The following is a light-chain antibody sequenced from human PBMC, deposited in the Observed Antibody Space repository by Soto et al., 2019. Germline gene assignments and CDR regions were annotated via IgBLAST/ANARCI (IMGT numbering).Light chain of an antibody. Sequence: DIQMTQSPSSLSASVGDRVTITCRASQSISSYLNWYQQKPGKAPKPLIYDASTLRSGVPSRFSGGGSGTEFTLTISSLQPDDFATYYCQQYNTYSTFGQGTRLEIK. CDR2: DAS. J-gene: IGKJ5*01. V-gene: IGKV1-5*01. CDR3: QQYNTYST. CDR1: QSISSY.